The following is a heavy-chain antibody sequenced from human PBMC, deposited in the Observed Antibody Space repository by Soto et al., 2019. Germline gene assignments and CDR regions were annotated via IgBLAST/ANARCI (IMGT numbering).Heavy chain of an antibody. CDR2: ISGGGGQT. J-gene: IGHJ4*02. CDR1: GFTFSNYA. D-gene: IGHD3-10*01. Sequence: GGSLRLSCAASGFTFSNYAMSWVRQAPGKGPEWVSAISGGGGQTYYLESVKGRFTISRDNSKNTVSLLLNSLRADDTAVYDCAKEGSPPFFQHWGQGTLVTVSS. CDR3: AKEGSPPFFQH. V-gene: IGHV3-23*01.